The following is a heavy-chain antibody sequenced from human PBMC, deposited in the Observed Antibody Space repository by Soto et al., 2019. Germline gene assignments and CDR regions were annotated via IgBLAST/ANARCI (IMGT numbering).Heavy chain of an antibody. CDR1: GGSVSSGSYY. D-gene: IGHD3-10*01. CDR3: ARIKTTYYGSGSYSRYYYYGMDV. CDR2: IYYSGST. Sequence: LSLTCTVSGGSVSSGSYYWSWSRDPPVNGLEWSGYIYYSGSTNYNPSLKSRVTISVDTSKNQFSLKLSSVTAADTAVYYCARIKTTYYGSGSYSRYYYYGMDVWGQGTTVTVSS. J-gene: IGHJ6*02. V-gene: IGHV4-61*01.